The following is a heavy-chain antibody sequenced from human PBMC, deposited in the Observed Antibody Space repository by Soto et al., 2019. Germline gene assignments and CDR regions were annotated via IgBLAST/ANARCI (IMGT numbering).Heavy chain of an antibody. CDR1: GGSISSGDNC. J-gene: IGHJ4*02. V-gene: IGHV4-30-4*01. D-gene: IGHD7-27*01. CDR3: ARGASGDKVDY. Sequence: QVQLQESGPGLVKPSQTLSLTCTVSGGSISSGDNCWSWIRQTPGRGLEWIGHIYNGGSTYSNPSLRSRVSISVATSKNQFSLDLSSVTAADTAVYYCARGASGDKVDYWGQGALVTVSS. CDR2: IYNGGST.